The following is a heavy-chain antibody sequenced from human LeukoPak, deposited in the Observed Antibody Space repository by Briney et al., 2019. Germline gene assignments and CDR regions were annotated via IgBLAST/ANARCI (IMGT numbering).Heavy chain of an antibody. CDR1: GGTFSSYA. D-gene: IGHD1-1*01. CDR3: ARGKNWNYWEY. Sequence: VASVKVSCKDSGGTFSSYAISWVRQAPGQGLEWMGGIIPIFGTANYAQKFQGRVTITTDESTSTAYMELSSLRSEDTAVYYCARGKNWNYWEYWGQGTLVTVSS. V-gene: IGHV1-69*05. J-gene: IGHJ4*02. CDR2: IIPIFGTA.